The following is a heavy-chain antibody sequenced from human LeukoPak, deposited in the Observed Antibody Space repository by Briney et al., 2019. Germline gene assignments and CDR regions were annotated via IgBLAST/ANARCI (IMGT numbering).Heavy chain of an antibody. CDR2: IYSGGTT. D-gene: IGHD5-18*01. Sequence: PGGSLRLSCAASGFTVSSNYMSWVRQAPGKGLEWVSVIYSGGTTYYADSVKGRFTTSRDNSKNTLHLQMNSLRAEDTAVYYCARDQYSYAHAAHWGQGTLVTVSS. J-gene: IGHJ4*02. CDR1: GFTVSSNY. V-gene: IGHV3-66*01. CDR3: ARDQYSYAHAAH.